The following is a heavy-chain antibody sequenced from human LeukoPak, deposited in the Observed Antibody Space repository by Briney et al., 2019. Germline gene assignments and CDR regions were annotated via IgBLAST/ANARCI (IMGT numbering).Heavy chain of an antibody. Sequence: SETLSLTCAVSGYSISSGYYWGWIRQPPGKGLEWIGIIYHSGSTYYNPSLKSRITISVDTSKNQFSLKLSSVTAADTAVYYCARTGLYGSGSSDYWGQGTLVTVSS. CDR2: IYHSGST. CDR3: ARTGLYGSGSSDY. J-gene: IGHJ4*02. V-gene: IGHV4-38-2*01. CDR1: GYSISSGYY. D-gene: IGHD3-10*01.